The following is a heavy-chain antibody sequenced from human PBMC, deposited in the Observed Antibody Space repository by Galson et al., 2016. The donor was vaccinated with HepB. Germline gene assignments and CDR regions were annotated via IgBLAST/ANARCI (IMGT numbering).Heavy chain of an antibody. D-gene: IGHD2-21*01. CDR1: GFSLTTSGVG. CDR3: ARASCGGDCRSENSFYLYDLDV. J-gene: IGHJ6*02. V-gene: IGHV2-5*01. CDR2: IYWNDDK. Sequence: PALVKPTQTLTLTCTFSGFSLTTSGVGVGWIRQPPGKALEWLALIYWNDDKRNSPSLKSRLTILKDTSKNQVVLTMTNMDPVDTATYYCARASCGGDCRSENSFYLYDLDVWGQGTTVTVSS.